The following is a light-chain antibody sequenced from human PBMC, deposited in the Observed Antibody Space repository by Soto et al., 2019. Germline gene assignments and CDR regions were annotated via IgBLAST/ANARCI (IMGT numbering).Light chain of an antibody. CDR3: QQRSNWPRT. CDR2: GAS. Sequence: EIVMTQSPATLSVSPGERATLSCRASQSVSSSYLAWYQQKPGQAPRLLIYGASSRATGIPDRFSGSGSGTDFTLTINRLEPEDLAVYFCQQRSNWPRTFGQGTKVDI. J-gene: IGKJ1*01. CDR1: QSVSSSY. V-gene: IGKV3D-20*02.